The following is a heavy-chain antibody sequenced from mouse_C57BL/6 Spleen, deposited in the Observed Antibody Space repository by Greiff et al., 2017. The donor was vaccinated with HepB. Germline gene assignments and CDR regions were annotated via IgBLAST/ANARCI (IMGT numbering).Heavy chain of an antibody. Sequence: VQLQQSGAELARPGASVKMSCKASGYTFTSYTMHWVKQRPGQGLEWIGYINPSSGYTKYNQKFKDKVTLTADKSSNTAYMQLSSLTSEDSAVYYGASDYYGSSYGYFDVWGTGTTVTVSS. D-gene: IGHD1-1*01. V-gene: IGHV1-4*01. CDR1: GYTFTSYT. CDR2: INPSSGYT. J-gene: IGHJ1*03. CDR3: ASDYYGSSYGYFDV.